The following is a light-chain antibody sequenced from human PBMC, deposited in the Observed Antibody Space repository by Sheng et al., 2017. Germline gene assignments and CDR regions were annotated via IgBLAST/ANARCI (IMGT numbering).Light chain of an antibody. CDR1: QSVSSY. Sequence: EIVLTQSPVTLSVSPGERATLSCRASQSVSSYLAWYQQKPGQAPRLLIYDASNRATGIPARFSGSGSGTDFTLVISRLEPEDFAVYYCQQYGGSPLNFGGGTKVEIK. V-gene: IGKV3-20*01. CDR2: DAS. J-gene: IGKJ4*01. CDR3: QQYGGSPLN.